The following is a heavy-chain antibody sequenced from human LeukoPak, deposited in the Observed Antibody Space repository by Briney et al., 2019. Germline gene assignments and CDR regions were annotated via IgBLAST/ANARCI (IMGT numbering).Heavy chain of an antibody. J-gene: IGHJ6*03. Sequence: GGSLRLSCAASGFTFSSYAMNWVRQAPGKGLEWVSSISSSSSYIYYADSVKGRFTISRDNAKNSLYLQMNSLRAEDTAVYYCARDSYPNYYYMDVWGKGTTVTVSS. V-gene: IGHV3-21*01. CDR2: ISSSSSYI. CDR1: GFTFSSYA. CDR3: ARDSYPNYYYMDV.